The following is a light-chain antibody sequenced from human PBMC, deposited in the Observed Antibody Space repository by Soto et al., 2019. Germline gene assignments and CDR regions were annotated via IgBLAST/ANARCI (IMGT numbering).Light chain of an antibody. CDR1: QTISSW. V-gene: IGKV1-5*03. CDR2: KAS. CDR3: QHYNSXSEA. J-gene: IGKJ1*01. Sequence: DIQMTQSPSTLSGSVGDRVTITCRAIQTISSWLACYQQKPGKAPKLLMYKASTLKIGVPSRFSGSGSGTELPLTISRLQPDDFATYYSQHYNSXSEACGQGTKV.